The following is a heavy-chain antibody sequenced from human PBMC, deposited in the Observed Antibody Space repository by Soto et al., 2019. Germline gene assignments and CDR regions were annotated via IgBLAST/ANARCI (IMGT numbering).Heavy chain of an antibody. CDR2: IFWDDDK. CDR3: AHLAWKEMWPRAPVVN. J-gene: IGHJ4*02. D-gene: IGHD1-1*01. V-gene: IGHV2-5*02. CDR1: GFSLSTSGVG. Sequence: QITLRESGPTLVKPTQTLTLTCTFSGFSLSTSGVGVGWIRQPPGKALEWLGIIFWDDDKRYRPSLKRRVSITKDTSKNQLVLTITNIDPVDTATYYCAHLAWKEMWPRAPVVNWGQGTPVTVSS.